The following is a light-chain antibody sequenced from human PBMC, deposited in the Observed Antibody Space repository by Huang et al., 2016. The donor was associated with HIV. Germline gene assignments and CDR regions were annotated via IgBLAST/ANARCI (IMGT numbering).Light chain of an antibody. CDR2: LSS. J-gene: IGKJ1*01. Sequence: DIVMTQSPDSLAVSLGERATINCKSSQSLLYSSNNKNYLAWYQQKPGQPPKLLIYLSSTRESGVPDRFRGSGSETDFTLTISSLQAEDVAVYYCHQYYATGTFGQGTKVEI. V-gene: IGKV4-1*01. CDR1: QSLLYSSNNKNY. CDR3: HQYYATGT.